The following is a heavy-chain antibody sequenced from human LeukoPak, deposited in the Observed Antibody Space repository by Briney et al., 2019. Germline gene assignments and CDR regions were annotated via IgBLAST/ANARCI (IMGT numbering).Heavy chain of an antibody. CDR3: AKDSRGANFFGDFDY. J-gene: IGHJ4*02. D-gene: IGHD3-10*01. Sequence: GRSLRLSCAASGFTFSLYGMHWVRQAPGKGLEWVALISNDGSKTYYADSVKGRFTISRDNSKNTVYLQVSSLRADDTAVYYCAKDSRGANFFGDFDYWGQGTLSPSPQ. CDR1: GFTFSLYG. V-gene: IGHV3-33*06. CDR2: ISNDGSKT.